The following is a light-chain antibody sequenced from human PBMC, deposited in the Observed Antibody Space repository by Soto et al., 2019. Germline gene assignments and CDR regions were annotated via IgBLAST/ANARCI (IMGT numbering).Light chain of an antibody. J-gene: IGKJ5*01. CDR2: GAS. Sequence: QSPGTLSLSPGERAILSCRASQTISSNYLAWYQQKPGQAPRLLIYGASGRATGIPDRFSGSGSGTDFTLTISRLEPEDFAVYYCQQYSSSLITVGQGTRLEIK. V-gene: IGKV3-20*01. CDR1: QTISSNY. CDR3: QQYSSSLIT.